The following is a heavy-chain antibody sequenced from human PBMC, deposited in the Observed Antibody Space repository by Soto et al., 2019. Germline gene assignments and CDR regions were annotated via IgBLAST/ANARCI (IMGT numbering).Heavy chain of an antibody. CDR1: GFTFSSYA. D-gene: IGHD5-18*01. Sequence: LRLSCAASGFTFSSYAIHWVRQSPCKVLEWVAVISYDGSNKYYADSVKGRFTISRDNSKNTLYLQMNSLRAEDTAVYYCARGTASPPYYYYGMDVWGQGTTVTVS. CDR2: ISYDGSNK. CDR3: ARGTASPPYYYYGMDV. V-gene: IGHV3-30-3*01. J-gene: IGHJ6*02.